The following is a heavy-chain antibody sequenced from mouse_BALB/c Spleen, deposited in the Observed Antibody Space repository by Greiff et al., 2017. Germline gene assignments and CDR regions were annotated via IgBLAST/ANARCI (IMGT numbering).Heavy chain of an antibody. CDR3: ASGYYNWYFDV. J-gene: IGHJ1*01. CDR2: IDPANGNT. Sequence: VQLQQSGAELVKPGASVKLSCTASGFNIKDTYMHWVKQRPEQGLEWIGRIDPANGNTKYDPKFQGKATITADTSSNTAYLQLSSLTSEDTAVYYCASGYYNWYFDVWGAGTTVTVSS. V-gene: IGHV14-3*02. CDR1: GFNIKDTY. D-gene: IGHD2-12*01.